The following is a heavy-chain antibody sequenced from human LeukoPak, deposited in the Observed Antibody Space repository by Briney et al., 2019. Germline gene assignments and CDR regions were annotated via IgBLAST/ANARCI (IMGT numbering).Heavy chain of an antibody. CDR2: IYPGDSDT. CDR3: ARRVGAGGFDY. J-gene: IGHJ4*02. V-gene: IGHV5-51*01. D-gene: IGHD6-13*01. Sequence: LGESLKISCKGSGYSFSEYWIGWVRQMPGKGLEWRGIIYPGDSDTRYSPSFQGQVTISADKSISTAYLQWSGLKASDTAMFYCARRVGAGGFDYWGQGTLVTVSS. CDR1: GYSFSEYW.